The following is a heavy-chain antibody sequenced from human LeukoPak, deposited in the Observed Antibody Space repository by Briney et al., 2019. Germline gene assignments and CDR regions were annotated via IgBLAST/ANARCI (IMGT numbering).Heavy chain of an antibody. Sequence: ASVKVSCKASGYTFTGHYLHWVRQAPGQGLEWMGIINPTGGTTGYAQKFQGRVTMTRDTSTSTVYMELSSLRSEDTAVYYCAREMGATRFAFDYWGQGTLVTVSS. CDR2: INPTGGTT. J-gene: IGHJ4*02. V-gene: IGHV1-46*01. CDR1: GYTFTGHY. D-gene: IGHD1-26*01. CDR3: AREMGATRFAFDY.